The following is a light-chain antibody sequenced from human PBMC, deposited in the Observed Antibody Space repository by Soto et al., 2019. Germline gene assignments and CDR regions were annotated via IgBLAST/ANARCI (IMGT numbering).Light chain of an antibody. CDR2: GAS. CDR3: QQYNNWPTWT. V-gene: IGKV3-15*01. J-gene: IGKJ1*01. CDR1: QSVSRN. Sequence: EIVMTQSPATLSVSPGERATLSCRASQSVSRNLAWYQQKPGQAPRLLIYGASTRATGIPARFSGSGSGTEFTLTISSLQSEDFAVYDCQQYNNWPTWTFGQGTKVEIK.